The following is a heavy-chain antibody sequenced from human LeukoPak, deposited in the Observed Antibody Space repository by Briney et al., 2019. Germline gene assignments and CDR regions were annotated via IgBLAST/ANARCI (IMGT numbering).Heavy chain of an antibody. CDR3: AKGEPLTP. CDR2: IRYDATNK. Sequence: GGSLRLSCAASGFTFSNYGMHWVRQAPGKGLEWVAFIRYDATNKYYADSVKGRFTISRDNSENTLYLQMNDLRPEDTAVYYCAKGEPLTPWGQGTLVTVSS. V-gene: IGHV3-30*02. D-gene: IGHD1-14*01. J-gene: IGHJ5*02. CDR1: GFTFSNYG.